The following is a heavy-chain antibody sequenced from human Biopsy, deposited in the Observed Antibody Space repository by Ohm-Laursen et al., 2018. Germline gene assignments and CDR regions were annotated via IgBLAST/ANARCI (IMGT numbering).Heavy chain of an antibody. V-gene: IGHV3-30*18. Sequence: SLRLSCSASGFTFNNYGTQWVRQAPGKGLEWVAFIFYDGSNKYYADSVKGRFTISRDNSRDTLYLQMSSLRAEDTAVYYCAKDRYNYTPIGGFSMDVWGQGTTVTVSS. D-gene: IGHD5-18*01. CDR1: GFTFNNYG. CDR2: IFYDGSNK. CDR3: AKDRYNYTPIGGFSMDV. J-gene: IGHJ6*02.